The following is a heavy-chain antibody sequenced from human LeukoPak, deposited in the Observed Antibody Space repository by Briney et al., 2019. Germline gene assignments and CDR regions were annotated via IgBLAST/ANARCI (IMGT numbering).Heavy chain of an antibody. Sequence: SETLSLTCAVYGGSFSGYYWSWIRQPPGKGLEWIGEINHSGSTNYNPSLKSRVTISVDTSKNQFSLKLSSVTAADTAVYYCARGDGLRGAPGYWGQGTLVTVSS. CDR3: ARGDGLRGAPGY. CDR1: GGSFSGYY. J-gene: IGHJ4*02. V-gene: IGHV4-34*01. CDR2: INHSGST. D-gene: IGHD1-26*01.